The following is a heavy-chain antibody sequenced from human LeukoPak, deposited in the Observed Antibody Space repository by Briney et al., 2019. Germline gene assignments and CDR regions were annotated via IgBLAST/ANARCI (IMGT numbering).Heavy chain of an antibody. CDR1: GFTFVNYA. J-gene: IGHJ4*02. D-gene: IGHD3-10*01. CDR3: AKVPDFYASGPIDY. Sequence: PGESLRLSCAASGFTFVNYAMSWVRQAPGKGLEWVSSIRGDGDGTYYADSVKGRFTISRDNARNTLYLQMNSLRAEDTAVYYCAKVPDFYASGPIDYWGQGTLVIVSS. CDR2: IRGDGDGT. V-gene: IGHV3-23*01.